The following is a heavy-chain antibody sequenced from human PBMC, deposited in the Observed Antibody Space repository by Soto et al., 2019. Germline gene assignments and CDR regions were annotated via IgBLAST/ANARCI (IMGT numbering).Heavy chain of an antibody. CDR2: TYYRSKWYN. Sequence: SQTLSLTCAISGDSASSNSAAWNWIRQSPSRGLEWLGRTYYRSKWYNDYAVSVKSRITINPDTSKNQFSLQLNSVTPEDTVVYYCASELTTVNTGYFDLWGRGTLVTVSS. CDR1: GDSASSNSAA. D-gene: IGHD4-17*01. CDR3: ASELTTVNTGYFDL. J-gene: IGHJ2*01. V-gene: IGHV6-1*01.